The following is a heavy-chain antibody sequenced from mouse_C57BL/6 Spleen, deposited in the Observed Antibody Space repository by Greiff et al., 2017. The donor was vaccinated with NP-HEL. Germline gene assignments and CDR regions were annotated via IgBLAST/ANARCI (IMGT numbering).Heavy chain of an antibody. V-gene: IGHV1-81*01. CDR1: GYTFTSYG. D-gene: IGHD2-3*01. Sequence: VQLQESGAELARPGASVKLSCKASGYTFTSYGISWVKQRTGQGLEWIGEIYPRSGNTYYNEKFKGKATLPADKSSSTAYMELRSLTSEDSAVYFCARCPMMVRGFFDYWGQGTTLTVSS. J-gene: IGHJ2*01. CDR3: ARCPMMVRGFFDY. CDR2: IYPRSGNT.